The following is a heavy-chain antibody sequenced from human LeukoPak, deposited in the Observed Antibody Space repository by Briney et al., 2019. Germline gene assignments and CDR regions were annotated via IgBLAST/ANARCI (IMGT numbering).Heavy chain of an antibody. V-gene: IGHV3-23*01. J-gene: IGHJ4*02. D-gene: IGHD3-3*01. CDR1: GFTFSSYS. Sequence: GGSLRLSCAASGFTFSSYSMKWVRQAPGKGLEWVSAISGSGGSTYYADSVKGRFTISRDNSKNTLYLQMNSLRAEDTAVYYCAKATNYDFWSGFDYWGQGTLVTVSS. CDR3: AKATNYDFWSGFDY. CDR2: ISGSGGST.